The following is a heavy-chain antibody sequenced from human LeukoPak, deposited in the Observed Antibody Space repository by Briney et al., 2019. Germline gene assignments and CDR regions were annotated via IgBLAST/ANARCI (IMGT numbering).Heavy chain of an antibody. CDR3: AKGASGPDD. V-gene: IGHV3-23*01. Sequence: GSLRLSCAASGFTFTTYAMTWVRQAPGKGLEWVSPISPSGSTTYYSDSVKGRFTISRDNSKHTLYVEMNSLRVEDTAIYYCAKGASGPDDWGQGTLVTVSS. D-gene: IGHD1-26*01. J-gene: IGHJ4*02. CDR1: GFTFTTYA. CDR2: ISPSGSTT.